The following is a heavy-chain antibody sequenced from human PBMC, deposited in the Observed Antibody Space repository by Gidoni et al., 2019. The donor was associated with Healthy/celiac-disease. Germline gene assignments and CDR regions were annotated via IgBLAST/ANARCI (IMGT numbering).Heavy chain of an antibody. CDR1: GCTFSSYS. V-gene: IGHV3-21*01. J-gene: IGHJ4*02. D-gene: IGHD1-26*01. CDR3: ARDPVVGATRVFDY. CDR2: ISSSSSYI. Sequence: EVQLVESGGGLVKPGGSLRLSCAASGCTFSSYSMNWVRQAPGKGLEWVSSISSSSSYIYYADSVKGRFTISRDNAKNSLYLQMNSLRAEDTAVYYCARDPVVGATRVFDYWGQGTLVTVSS.